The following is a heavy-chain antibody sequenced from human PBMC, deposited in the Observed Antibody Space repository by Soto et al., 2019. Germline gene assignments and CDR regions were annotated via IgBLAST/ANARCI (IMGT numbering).Heavy chain of an antibody. V-gene: IGHV1-69*01. J-gene: IGHJ4*02. Sequence: QVHLVQSGAEVRKPGSSVKVSCKASGGTFRTYAFSWVRQAPGQGLEWVGGIITVFGATFYAQKFQGTVTVTADEPTTTVYMELSSLRSEDTGLYYCARGEGYTGTLYAGLAFWGQGTQITVSS. CDR2: IITVFGAT. CDR1: GGTFRTYA. D-gene: IGHD3-16*02. CDR3: ARGEGYTGTLYAGLAF.